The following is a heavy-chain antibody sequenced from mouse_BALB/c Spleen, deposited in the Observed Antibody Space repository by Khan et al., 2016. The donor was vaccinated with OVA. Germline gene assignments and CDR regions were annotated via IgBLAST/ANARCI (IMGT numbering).Heavy chain of an antibody. Sequence: VQLKESGPGLVKPSQSLSLTCTVTGYSITSDYAWNWIRQFPGNKLEWMGYISSTGSTSYNPSLKSRISITRDTSQNQFFLPLNSVTTEDTATYYCARSLYYSDSYAMDYWGQGTSVTVSS. J-gene: IGHJ4*01. CDR1: GYSITSDYA. D-gene: IGHD2-13*01. CDR2: ISSTGST. V-gene: IGHV3-2*02. CDR3: ARSLYYSDSYAMDY.